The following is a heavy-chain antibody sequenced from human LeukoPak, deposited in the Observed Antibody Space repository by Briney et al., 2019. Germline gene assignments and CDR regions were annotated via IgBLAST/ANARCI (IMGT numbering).Heavy chain of an antibody. CDR2: IHHSGIT. D-gene: IGHD3-10*01. Sequence: SQTLSLTCTVSVYSISSGYYWGWIRQPPGKGLEWIGSIHHSGITYYNPSLKSRVTISVDTSKNQFSLRVDSVTAADTAVYYCAKDRSIGVRGVIDYWGQGTLVTVSS. V-gene: IGHV4-38-2*02. CDR3: AKDRSIGVRGVIDY. J-gene: IGHJ4*02. CDR1: VYSISSGYY.